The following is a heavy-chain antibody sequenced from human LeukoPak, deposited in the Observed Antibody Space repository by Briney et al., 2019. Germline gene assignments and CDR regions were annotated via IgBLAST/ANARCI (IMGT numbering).Heavy chain of an antibody. Sequence: GGSLRLSCAASGFTVNNNYMTWVRQAPGKGLEWVSVIYSGGTTYYADSVKGRFTISRGNSKNTLYLQMNSLRVDDTAVYYCARDPGIRNGMVVWGQGTTVTVSS. V-gene: IGHV3-53*01. J-gene: IGHJ6*02. CDR3: ARDPGIRNGMVV. D-gene: IGHD2/OR15-2a*01. CDR2: IYSGGTT. CDR1: GFTVNNNY.